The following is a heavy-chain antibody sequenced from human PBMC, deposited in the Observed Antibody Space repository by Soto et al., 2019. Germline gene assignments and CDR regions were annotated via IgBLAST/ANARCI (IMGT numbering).Heavy chain of an antibody. Sequence: QVQLQESGPGLVKPSETLSLTCTVSGGSISSYYWSWIRQPPGKGLEWIGYIYYSGSTNYNPSLKSRVTIAVDTSKNQFSLKLSSVTAADTAVYYCARGRAVAVWGQGTLVTVSS. CDR1: GGSISSYY. CDR2: IYYSGST. CDR3: ARGRAVAV. J-gene: IGHJ4*02. V-gene: IGHV4-59*08. D-gene: IGHD6-25*01.